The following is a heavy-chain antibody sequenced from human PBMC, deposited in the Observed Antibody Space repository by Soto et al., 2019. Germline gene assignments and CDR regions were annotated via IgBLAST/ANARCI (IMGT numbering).Heavy chain of an antibody. D-gene: IGHD5-18*01. Sequence: ASVKVSCKASGYTFTSYDINWVRQATGQGLEWMGWMNPNSGNTGYAQKFQGRVTMTRNTSISTAYMELSSLRSEDTAVYYCAAKRARGYSYGYDYYYGMDVWGQGTTVTVSS. CDR2: MNPNSGNT. CDR3: AAKRARGYSYGYDYYYGMDV. CDR1: GYTFTSYD. J-gene: IGHJ6*02. V-gene: IGHV1-8*01.